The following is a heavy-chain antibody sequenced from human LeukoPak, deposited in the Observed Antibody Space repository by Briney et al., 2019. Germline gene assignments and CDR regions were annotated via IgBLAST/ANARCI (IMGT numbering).Heavy chain of an antibody. D-gene: IGHD4-17*01. Sequence: SETLSLTCTVSGGSISSGGYYWSWIRQHPGKGLGWIGYIYYSGSTYYNPSLKSRVTISVDTSKNQFSLKLSSVTAADTAVYYCARELVTTGAGNAFDIWGQGTMVTVSS. CDR1: GGSISSGGYY. V-gene: IGHV4-31*03. J-gene: IGHJ3*02. CDR3: ARELVTTGAGNAFDI. CDR2: IYYSGST.